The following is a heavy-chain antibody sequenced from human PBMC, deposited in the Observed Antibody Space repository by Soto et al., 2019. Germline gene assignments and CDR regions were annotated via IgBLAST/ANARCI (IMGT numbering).Heavy chain of an antibody. D-gene: IGHD2-21*02. CDR3: ARDLWGYCGTDCYPLDV. CDR1: DGSISSGGYY. J-gene: IGHJ6*02. CDR2: NYNSGIT. V-gene: IGHV4-61*08. Sequence: PSETLSLTCTVSDGSISSGGYYWTWIRQHPGKGLEWIGYNYNSGITDYNPSFKSRVTISVDTSKNQFSLKLNSVTAADTAVYYCARDLWGYCGTDCYPLDVWGQGTTVTVSS.